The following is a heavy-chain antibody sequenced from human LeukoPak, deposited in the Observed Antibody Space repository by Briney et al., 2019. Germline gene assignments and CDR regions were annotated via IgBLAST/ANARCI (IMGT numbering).Heavy chain of an antibody. CDR1: GGTFSDYS. D-gene: IGHD5-12*01. CDR3: VRSGYDDDWFDP. Sequence: ASVKVSCKAPGGTFSDYSISWVRQAPGQGLEWMGRILPLVGRLHYAQKFQGRFTLTADKSTTTVYMELSSLRSEDTAVYYCVRSGYDDDWFDPWGQGTLLSLSS. CDR2: ILPLVGRL. J-gene: IGHJ5*02. V-gene: IGHV1-69*02.